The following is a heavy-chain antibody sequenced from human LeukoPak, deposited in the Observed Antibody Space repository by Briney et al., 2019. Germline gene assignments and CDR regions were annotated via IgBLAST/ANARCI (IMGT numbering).Heavy chain of an antibody. Sequence: ASVKVSCKASGGTFSSYAISWVRRAPGQGLEWMGGIIPIFGTANYAQKFQGRVTITADKSTSTAYMELSSLRSEDTAVYYCARDRYYGSGSPEGFDAFDIWGQGTMVTVSS. J-gene: IGHJ3*02. CDR3: ARDRYYGSGSPEGFDAFDI. CDR2: IIPIFGTA. CDR1: GGTFSSYA. V-gene: IGHV1-69*06. D-gene: IGHD3-10*01.